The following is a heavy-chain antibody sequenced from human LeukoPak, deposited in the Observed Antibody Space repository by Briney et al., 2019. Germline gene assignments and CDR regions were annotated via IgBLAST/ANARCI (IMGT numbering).Heavy chain of an antibody. V-gene: IGHV5-51*01. CDR1: GYSFTSYW. J-gene: IGHJ6*02. Sequence: GESLKISCKGPGYSFTSYWIGWVRQMPGKGLEWMGIIYPGDSDTRYSPSFQGQVTISADKSISTAYLQWSSLKASDTAMYYCARRVDYDFWTNFYGMDVWGQGTTVTVS. CDR3: ARRVDYDFWTNFYGMDV. CDR2: IYPGDSDT. D-gene: IGHD3-3*01.